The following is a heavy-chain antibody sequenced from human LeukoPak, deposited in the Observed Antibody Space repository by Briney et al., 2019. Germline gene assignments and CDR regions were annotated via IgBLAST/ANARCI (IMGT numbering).Heavy chain of an antibody. CDR2: ISPNSGGT. J-gene: IGHJ4*02. Sequence: ASVKVSCKASGYTFTRYYMHWVRQAPGQGLEWMGWISPNSGGTNYAQKFQGRVTMTRDTSISTAYMELSRLRSDDTAVYYCARGHRTTVTPPGYWGQGTLVTVSS. V-gene: IGHV1-2*02. CDR1: GYTFTRYY. CDR3: ARGHRTTVTPPGY. D-gene: IGHD4-17*01.